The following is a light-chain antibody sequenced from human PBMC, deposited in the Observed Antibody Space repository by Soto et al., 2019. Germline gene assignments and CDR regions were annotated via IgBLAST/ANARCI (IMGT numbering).Light chain of an antibody. V-gene: IGKV1-27*01. CDR3: QKYNSDPPWT. J-gene: IGKJ1*01. CDR2: GAS. CDR1: QGIRNY. Sequence: DIQMTQSPSSLSASVGDRVTITCRASQGIRNYLAWYQQKPGKVPKLLIYGASTLQSGVPFRFSGSGSGTDFTLTISSLQPEDAATYYCQKYNSDPPWTFGQGTKVELK.